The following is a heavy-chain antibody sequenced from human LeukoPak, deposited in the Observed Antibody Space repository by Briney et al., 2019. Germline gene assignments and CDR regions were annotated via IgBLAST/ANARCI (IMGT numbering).Heavy chain of an antibody. J-gene: IGHJ4*02. CDR3: AREGYYYDSSGYSLYYFDY. Sequence: ASVKVSCKASGYTFTSYGISWVRQAPGQGLEWMGWISAYNGNTNYAQKLQGRVTMTTDTSTSTAYMELRSLRPDDTAVYYCAREGYYYDSSGYSLYYFDYWGQGTLVTVSS. CDR1: GYTFTSYG. V-gene: IGHV1-18*01. D-gene: IGHD3-22*01. CDR2: ISAYNGNT.